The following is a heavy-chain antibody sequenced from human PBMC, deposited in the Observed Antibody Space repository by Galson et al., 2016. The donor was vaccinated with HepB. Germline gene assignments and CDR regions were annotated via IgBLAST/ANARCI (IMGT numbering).Heavy chain of an antibody. CDR1: GLPLRTSGEG. J-gene: IGHJ4*02. V-gene: IGHV2-5*01. D-gene: IGHD5-18*01. Sequence: PALVKPTQTLTLTCTFSGLPLRTSGEGVAWIRQPPGKALEWLALVYWNDDKRYSPTLKSRLTITKDTSRNLVVLRMTNMEPVDTATYYCAHQSRGYNYGYGRWGQGTLVTVSS. CDR3: AHQSRGYNYGYGR. CDR2: VYWNDDK.